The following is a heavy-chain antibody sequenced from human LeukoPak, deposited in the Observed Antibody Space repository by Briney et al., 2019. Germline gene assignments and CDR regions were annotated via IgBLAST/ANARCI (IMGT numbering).Heavy chain of an antibody. CDR2: IIPIFGTA. J-gene: IGHJ4*02. V-gene: IGHV1-69*01. CDR3: ATYYYDSSGYNFDY. Sequence: VASVKVSCKASGGTFSSYAISWVGQAPGQRLEWMGGIIPIFGTANYAQKFQGRVTITADESTSTAYMELSSLRSEDTALYYCATYYYDSSGYNFDYWGQGTLVTVSS. CDR1: GGTFSSYA. D-gene: IGHD3-22*01.